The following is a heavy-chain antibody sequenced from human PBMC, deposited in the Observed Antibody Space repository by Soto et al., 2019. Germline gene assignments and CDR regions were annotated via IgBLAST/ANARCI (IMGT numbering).Heavy chain of an antibody. D-gene: IGHD2-8*02. Sequence: GGSLRLSCGASGFFCSSYDMSWVRQAPGKGLEWVSTILVDGRTFYVDSVKGRFTISRDSSQNTVYLQMNSLTVGDTALYYCAKATATGGGAFDICGQGTMVTVSS. J-gene: IGHJ3*02. V-gene: IGHV3-23*01. CDR1: GFFCSSYD. CDR2: ILVDGRT. CDR3: AKATATGGGAFDI.